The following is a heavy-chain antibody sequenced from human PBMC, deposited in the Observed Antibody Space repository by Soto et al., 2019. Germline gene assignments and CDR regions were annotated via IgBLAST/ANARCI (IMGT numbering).Heavy chain of an antibody. D-gene: IGHD1-1*01. J-gene: IGHJ4*02. CDR1: GYSFTSHW. CDR2: IDPSDSYT. CDR3: ARHFNDGFDY. V-gene: IGHV5-10-1*01. Sequence: GESLKISCKGSGYSFTSHWISWVRQMPGEGLEWMGRIDPSDSYTEYSPSFQGHITMSSDKSITTAHVQWSSLAASDTAIYYCARHFNDGFDYWGQGTLVTVSS.